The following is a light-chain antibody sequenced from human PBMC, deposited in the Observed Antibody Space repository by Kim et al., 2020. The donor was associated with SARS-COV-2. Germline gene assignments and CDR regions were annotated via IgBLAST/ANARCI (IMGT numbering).Light chain of an antibody. CDR2: SAT. V-gene: IGLV2-14*03. CDR1: SSAVGRNNF. Sequence: PVESITISCTGSSSAVGRNNFASWYQQHVGNAPKVLFYSATKRPSGASNRFSGSKSGDTASLTISGLQAEDEADYYCISYRSGSTLFGGGTQLTVL. CDR3: ISYRSGSTL. J-gene: IGLJ2*01.